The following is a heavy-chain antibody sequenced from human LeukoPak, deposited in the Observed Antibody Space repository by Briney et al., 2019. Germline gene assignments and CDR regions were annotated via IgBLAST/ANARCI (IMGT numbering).Heavy chain of an antibody. V-gene: IGHV4-59*01. J-gene: IGHJ4*02. CDR3: ARVSPYSSSWYYFDY. CDR1: GGSISDSY. CDR2: IYYSGST. D-gene: IGHD6-13*01. Sequence: PSETLSLTCTVSGGSISDSYWTRIRQPPGRGLEWIGYIYYSGSTNYNPSLKSQVTISIDTSKSQFSLKLRSVTAADTAVYYCARVSPYSSSWYYFDYWGQGTLVTVSS.